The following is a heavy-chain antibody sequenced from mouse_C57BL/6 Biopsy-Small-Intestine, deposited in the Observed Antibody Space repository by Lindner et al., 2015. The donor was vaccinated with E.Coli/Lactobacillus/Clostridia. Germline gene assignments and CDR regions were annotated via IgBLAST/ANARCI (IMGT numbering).Heavy chain of an antibody. CDR1: GYAFTNYL. CDR2: INPGSGGT. Sequence: VQLQESGAELVRPGTSVKVSCKASGYAFTNYLIEWVKQRPGQGLEWIGVINPGSGGTNYNEKFKGKATLTADKSSSTAYMQLSSLTSEDSAVYFCARDRSGGYYATDYWGQGTSVTVSS. V-gene: IGHV1-54*01. J-gene: IGHJ4*01. CDR3: ARDRSGGYYATDY. D-gene: IGHD1-3*01.